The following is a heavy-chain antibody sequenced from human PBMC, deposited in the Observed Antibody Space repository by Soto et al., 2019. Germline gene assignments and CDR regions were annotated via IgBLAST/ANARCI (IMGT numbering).Heavy chain of an antibody. Sequence: QVQLQESGPGLVKPSETLSLTCTVSGGTVNTYYWSWIRQPPGKGLEWIGYIYSSGSTNYNPSLKGRVSMSVDTSKNQFSLYLRSVTAADTAVYYCARDRGPHSYADYWGQGTLVTVSS. CDR3: ARDRGPHSYADY. V-gene: IGHV4-59*02. CDR1: GGTVNTYY. J-gene: IGHJ4*02. D-gene: IGHD3-16*01. CDR2: IYSSGST.